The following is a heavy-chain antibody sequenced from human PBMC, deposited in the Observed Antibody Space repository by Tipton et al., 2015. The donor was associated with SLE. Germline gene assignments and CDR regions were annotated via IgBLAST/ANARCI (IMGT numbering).Heavy chain of an antibody. CDR2: VYYSGST. D-gene: IGHD2-15*01. J-gene: IGHJ4*02. Sequence: LRLSCTVSGGSISSSSYYWGWIRQSPGKGLEWIGSVYYSGSTYYSPSLKSRVTISLDASKNQLSLVLSSVTAADTAVYYCAAHAAGRGGSGYWGQGTLVTVSS. CDR1: GGSISSSSYY. V-gene: IGHV4-39*07. CDR3: AAHAAGRGGSGY.